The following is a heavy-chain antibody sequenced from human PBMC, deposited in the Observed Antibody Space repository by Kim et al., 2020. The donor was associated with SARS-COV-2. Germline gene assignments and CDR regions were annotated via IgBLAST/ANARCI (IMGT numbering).Heavy chain of an antibody. V-gene: IGHV5-51*01. Sequence: YSPSFQGQVTISADKSTTTAYLQWSSLKASDTAMYYCARSAGPYDYYFDYWGQGTLITVSS. J-gene: IGHJ4*02. CDR3: ARSAGPYDYYFDY. D-gene: IGHD3-16*01.